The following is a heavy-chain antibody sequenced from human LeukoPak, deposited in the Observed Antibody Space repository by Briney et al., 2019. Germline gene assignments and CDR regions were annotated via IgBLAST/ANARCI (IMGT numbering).Heavy chain of an antibody. J-gene: IGHJ3*02. CDR2: IFDSGST. CDR1: GGSISSSSYY. Sequence: SETLSLTCTVSGGSISSSSYYWGWIRQPPGKGLEWIGSIFDSGSTYYNPSLKSRVTISVDTSKNQFSLKLSSVTAADTAVYYCARDVVEVLMVYATEWRDAFDIWGQGTMVTVSS. V-gene: IGHV4-39*02. D-gene: IGHD2-8*01. CDR3: ARDVVEVLMVYATEWRDAFDI.